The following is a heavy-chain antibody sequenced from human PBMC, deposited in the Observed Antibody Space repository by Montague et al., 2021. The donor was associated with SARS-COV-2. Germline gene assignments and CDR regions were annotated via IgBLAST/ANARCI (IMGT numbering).Heavy chain of an antibody. V-gene: IGHV4-4*02. CDR1: GVSIGSNNW. CDR3: ARGLGCSGGRCYGDWLDP. CDR2: IYHSGGT. J-gene: IGHJ5*02. Sequence: SETLSLTCAVSGVSIGSNNWWSWVRQPPGKGLEWIGEIYHSGGTNYNPSLKSRVTISVDKSKNQFSLKMSSVTAADTAVFYCARGLGCSGGRCYGDWLDPWGQGTLVTVSS. D-gene: IGHD2-15*01.